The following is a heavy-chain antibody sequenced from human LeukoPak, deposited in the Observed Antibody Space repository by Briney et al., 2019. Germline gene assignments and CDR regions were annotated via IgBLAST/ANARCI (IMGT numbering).Heavy chain of an antibody. V-gene: IGHV4-30-4*01. CDR2: IHYRGST. Sequence: SETLSLTCTVSGDSISSGDHYWSWIRQPPGKGLESIGYIHYRGSTYYNPSLKSRVIISGDMSKNQFSLSLNSLTAADSAVYYCARAAAGTNTYYYFDYWGQGTLVTVSS. CDR1: GDSISSGDHY. CDR3: ARAAAGTNTYYYFDY. J-gene: IGHJ4*02. D-gene: IGHD2/OR15-2a*01.